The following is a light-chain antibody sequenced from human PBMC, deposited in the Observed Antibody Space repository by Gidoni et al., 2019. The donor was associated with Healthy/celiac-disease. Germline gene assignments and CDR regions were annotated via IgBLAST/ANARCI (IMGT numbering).Light chain of an antibody. Sequence: QSVLTQPPSVSAAPGQKVTISCSGRTSNIGYNPVSWYQHLPGPAPKLLIYENSQRTSGIPDRFSASKSGTSATLGITGLQTGDEADYYCGSWDNTLSVYVFGTGTKVNVL. CDR3: GSWDNTLSVYV. V-gene: IGLV1-51*02. CDR2: ENS. J-gene: IGLJ1*01. CDR1: TSNIGYNP.